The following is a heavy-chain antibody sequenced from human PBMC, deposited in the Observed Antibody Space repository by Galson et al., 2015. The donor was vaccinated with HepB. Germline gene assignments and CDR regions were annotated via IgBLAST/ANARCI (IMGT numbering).Heavy chain of an antibody. CDR1: GYTFTSYA. CDR2: INTNAGNP. D-gene: IGHD3-3*01. Sequence: SVKVSCKASGYTFTSYAMNWVRQAPGQGLEWMGWINTNAGNPTYAQGFTGRLVFSLDTSVSTAYLQISSLKAEGTAVYYCARTLIWSGYLTNYYYYYMDVWGKGTTVTVSS. CDR3: ARTLIWSGYLTNYYYYYMDV. J-gene: IGHJ6*03. V-gene: IGHV7-4-1*02.